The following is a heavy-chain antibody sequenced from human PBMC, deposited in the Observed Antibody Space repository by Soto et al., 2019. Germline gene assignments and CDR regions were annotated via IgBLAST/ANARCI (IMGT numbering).Heavy chain of an antibody. D-gene: IGHD6-19*01. CDR2: ISYDGSNK. Sequence: GGSLRLSCAASGFTFSSYAMHWVRQAPGKGLEWVAVISYDGSNKYYADSVKGRFTIPRDNSKNTLYLQMNSLRAEDTAVYYCARAHQWLNYFDYWGQGTLVTVS. CDR3: ARAHQWLNYFDY. V-gene: IGHV3-30-3*01. J-gene: IGHJ4*02. CDR1: GFTFSSYA.